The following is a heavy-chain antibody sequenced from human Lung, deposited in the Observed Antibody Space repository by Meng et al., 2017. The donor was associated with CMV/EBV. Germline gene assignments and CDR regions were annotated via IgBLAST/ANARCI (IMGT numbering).Heavy chain of an antibody. D-gene: IGHD2-15*01. V-gene: IGHV3-73*01. CDR1: GFTFSGSA. CDR2: IRSKANRYAT. J-gene: IGHJ4*02. Sequence: GGSXRLXCAASGFTFSGSAMHWVRQASGKGLEWVGSIRSKANRYATAYIESVKGRFTISRDDSRKTAYLQMNSLRAEDTAVYYCVKDSEYCRGIGCPWWGQGXLVTVSS. CDR3: VKDSEYCRGIGCPW.